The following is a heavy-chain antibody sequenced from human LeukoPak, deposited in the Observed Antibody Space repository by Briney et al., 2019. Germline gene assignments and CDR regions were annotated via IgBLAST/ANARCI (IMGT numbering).Heavy chain of an antibody. CDR1: GGTFSSYA. V-gene: IGHV1-69*13. CDR2: IIPIFDTA. D-gene: IGHD3-10*01. CDR3: ARGAVLWSRLDY. J-gene: IGHJ4*02. Sequence: ASVKVSCKASGGTFSSYAISWVRQAPGQGLEWMGGIIPIFDTANYAQKFQGRVTITADESTSTAYTELSSLRSEDTAVYYCARGAVLWSRLDYWGQGTLVTVSS.